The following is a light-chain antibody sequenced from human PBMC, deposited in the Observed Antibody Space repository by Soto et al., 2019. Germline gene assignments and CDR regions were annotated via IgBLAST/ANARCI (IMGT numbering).Light chain of an antibody. V-gene: IGLV1-44*01. CDR1: SSNIGSNT. CDR2: SNN. J-gene: IGLJ2*01. Sequence: QSVLTQPPSASGTPGQRVTISCSGSSSNIGSNTVNWYQQFPGTAPKLIIYSNNQRPSGVPDRFSGSKSGTSASLAISGLQSDDEADYYCAAWDDSLNGLVFGGGTKLTVL. CDR3: AAWDDSLNGLV.